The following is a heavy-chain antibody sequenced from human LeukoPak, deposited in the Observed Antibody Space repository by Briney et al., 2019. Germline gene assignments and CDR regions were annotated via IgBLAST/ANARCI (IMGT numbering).Heavy chain of an antibody. J-gene: IGHJ6*02. D-gene: IGHD3-9*01. V-gene: IGHV3-48*01. CDR3: AKALYYDILTGHGYYYGMDV. Sequence: PGGSLRLSCAASGFTFSSYSMNWVRQAPGKGLEWVSYISSSSSTIYYADSVKGRFTISRDNSKNTLYLQMNSLRAEDTAVYYCAKALYYDILTGHGYYYGMDVWGQGTTVTVSS. CDR2: ISSSSSTI. CDR1: GFTFSSYS.